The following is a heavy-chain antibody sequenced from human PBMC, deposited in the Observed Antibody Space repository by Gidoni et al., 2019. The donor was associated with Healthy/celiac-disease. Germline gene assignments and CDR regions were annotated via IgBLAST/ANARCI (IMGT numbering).Heavy chain of an antibody. Sequence: EVQLLESGGGLVQPGGSLRLSWAASGFTFSSYAMGWVRQAPGKGLGWVSAISGSGGSTYYADSVKGRFTISRDNSKNTLYLQMNSLRAEDTAVYYCAKARHRGSYYLYSGFDYWGQGTLVTVSS. CDR1: GFTFSSYA. D-gene: IGHD1-26*01. J-gene: IGHJ4*02. CDR2: ISGSGGST. V-gene: IGHV3-23*01. CDR3: AKARHRGSYYLYSGFDY.